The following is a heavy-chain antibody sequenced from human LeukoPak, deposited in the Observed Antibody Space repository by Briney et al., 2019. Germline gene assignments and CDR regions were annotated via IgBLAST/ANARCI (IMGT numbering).Heavy chain of an antibody. D-gene: IGHD6-19*01. Sequence: SETLSLTCTVSGGSISSSAYYWGWIRQPPGKGLEWIGRIYTSGSTNYNPSLQSRVTMSVDTSKNQFSLKLSSVTAADTAVYYCARGQWLVPFDYWGQGTLVTVSS. J-gene: IGHJ4*02. V-gene: IGHV4-39*07. CDR2: IYTSGST. CDR3: ARGQWLVPFDY. CDR1: GGSISSSAYY.